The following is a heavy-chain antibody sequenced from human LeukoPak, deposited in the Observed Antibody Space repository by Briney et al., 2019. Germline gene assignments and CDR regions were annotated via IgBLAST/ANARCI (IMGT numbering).Heavy chain of an antibody. Sequence: SETLSLTCTVSGGSISSYYWTWIRQPPGKGLEWIGYIYYSGSTNYNPSLKSRVTISVDTSKNQFSLKLSSVTAADTAVYYCVRDLIYYDSSGYHNDAFDIWGQGTMVTVSS. D-gene: IGHD3-22*01. CDR3: VRDLIYYDSSGYHNDAFDI. V-gene: IGHV4-59*01. CDR2: IYYSGST. J-gene: IGHJ3*02. CDR1: GGSISSYY.